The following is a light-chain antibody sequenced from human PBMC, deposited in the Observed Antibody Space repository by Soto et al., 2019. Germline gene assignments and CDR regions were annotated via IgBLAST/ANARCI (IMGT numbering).Light chain of an antibody. CDR3: QQYNEWPRT. CDR2: DAS. CDR1: QSVRSN. J-gene: IGKJ1*01. Sequence: EIVMTQSPATLSLSPGERATLSCRASQSVRSNLAWHQQRPGQAPRLLIYDASARATGVPARFSGSGSGTEFTLTISSLQSEDFAVYYCQQYNEWPRTFGQGTKVDIK. V-gene: IGKV3-15*01.